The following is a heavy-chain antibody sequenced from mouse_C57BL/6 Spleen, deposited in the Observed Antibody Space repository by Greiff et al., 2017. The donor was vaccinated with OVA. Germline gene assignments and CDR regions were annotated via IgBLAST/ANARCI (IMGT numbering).Heavy chain of an antibody. CDR3: ARDYYGSSYSAMDY. V-gene: IGHV1-69*01. J-gene: IGHJ4*01. CDR2: IDPSDSYT. D-gene: IGHD1-1*01. CDR1: GYTFTSYW. Sequence: VQLQQPGAELVMPGASVKLSCKASGYTFTSYWMHWVKQRPGQGLEWIGEIDPSDSYTNYNQKFKGKSTLTVDKSSSTAYMQLSSLTSEDSAVYYCARDYYGSSYSAMDYWGQGTSVTVSS.